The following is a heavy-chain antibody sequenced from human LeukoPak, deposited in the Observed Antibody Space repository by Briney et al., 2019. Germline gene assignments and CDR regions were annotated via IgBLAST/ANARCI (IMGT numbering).Heavy chain of an antibody. CDR2: IYSSGST. V-gene: IGHV4-59*02. CDR3: ARLKQGVTNYSDP. Sequence: SETLSLTCIVSGGSVSSYYWSWIRQPPGKGLEWIGCIYSSGSTNYNPSLKSRVTISVDTSKNQFSLKLSSVTAADTAIYYCARLKQGVTNYSDPWGQGALVTVSS. CDR1: GGSVSSYY. D-gene: IGHD4/OR15-4a*01. J-gene: IGHJ5*02.